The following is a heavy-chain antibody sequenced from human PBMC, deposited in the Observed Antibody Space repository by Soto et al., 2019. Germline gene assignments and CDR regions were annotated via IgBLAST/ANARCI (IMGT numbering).Heavy chain of an antibody. V-gene: IGHV3-74*01. Sequence: XGSLRLSCSASGFTFSAYWMHWVRQAPGQGLVWVSRTNSDESSTSYADSVKGRFTISRDNAKNTLYLRMNSLRAEDTAVYYCARAAYYYGSGPGPLDVWGQGTTVTVSS. CDR3: ARAAYYYGSGPGPLDV. CDR2: TNSDESST. CDR1: GFTFSAYW. J-gene: IGHJ6*02. D-gene: IGHD3-10*01.